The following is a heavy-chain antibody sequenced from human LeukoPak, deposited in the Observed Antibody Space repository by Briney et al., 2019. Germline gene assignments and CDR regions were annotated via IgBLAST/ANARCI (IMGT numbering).Heavy chain of an antibody. J-gene: IGHJ4*02. CDR2: IYHSGRT. V-gene: IGHV4-38-2*02. CDR3: ARGRARDILTGYPPYYFDY. D-gene: IGHD3-9*01. CDR1: GYSISSGYY. Sequence: PSETLSLTCTVSGYSISSGYYWGWIRQPPGKGLEWIGSIYHSGRTFYNPSLKSRVTISVDTSKNQFSLKLTSVTAADTAVYYCARGRARDILTGYPPYYFDYWGQGALVTVSS.